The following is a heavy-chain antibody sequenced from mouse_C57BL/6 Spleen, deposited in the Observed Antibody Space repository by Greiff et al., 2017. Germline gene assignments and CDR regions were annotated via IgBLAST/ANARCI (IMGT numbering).Heavy chain of an antibody. CDR2: ISSGSSTI. CDR3: ARSDGYYGGGAMDD. J-gene: IGHJ4*01. V-gene: IGHV5-17*01. D-gene: IGHD2-3*01. CDR1: GFTFSDYG. Sequence: EVQLVESGGGLVKPGGSLKLSCAASGFTFSDYGMHWVRQAPEKGLEWVAYISSGSSTIYYADTVKGRFTISRDNAKNTLFLQMTSLRSEDTAMYYCARSDGYYGGGAMDDWGQGTSVTVSS.